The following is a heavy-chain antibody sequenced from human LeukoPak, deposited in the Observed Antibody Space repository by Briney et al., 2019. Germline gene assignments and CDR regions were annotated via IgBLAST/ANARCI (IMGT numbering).Heavy chain of an antibody. J-gene: IGHJ4*02. V-gene: IGHV3-23*01. CDR2: ISGSGGST. CDR3: AKDTVGYCSSTSCSPPFDY. Sequence: GGSLRLSCAASGFTFSSYAMSWVRQAPGKGLEWVSAISGSGGSTYYADSVKGRFTISRDNSKNTLYLQMNSLRAEDTAVYYCAKDTVGYCSSTSCSPPFDYWGQGTLVTVSA. D-gene: IGHD2-2*01. CDR1: GFTFSSYA.